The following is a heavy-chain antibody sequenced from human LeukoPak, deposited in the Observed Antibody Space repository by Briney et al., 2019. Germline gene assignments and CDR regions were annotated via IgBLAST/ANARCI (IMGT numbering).Heavy chain of an antibody. D-gene: IGHD5-18*01. Sequence: PGGSLRLSCRASGFIFNTYVMSWVRQAPGKGLEWISALSGGSGGSTYYADSVKGRFTISRDNSKNTLCLQMNSLRAEDTAVYYCAKEPLTAMVLYFDYWGQGTLVTVSS. CDR3: AKEPLTAMVLYFDY. CDR2: LSGGSGGST. CDR1: GFIFNTYV. J-gene: IGHJ4*02. V-gene: IGHV3-23*01.